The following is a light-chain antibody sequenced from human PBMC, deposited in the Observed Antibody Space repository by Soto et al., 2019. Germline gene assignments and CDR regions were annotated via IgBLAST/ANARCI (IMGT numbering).Light chain of an antibody. CDR1: QGISSY. J-gene: IGKJ4*01. CDR3: QQYYSYPLT. V-gene: IGKV1-8*01. CDR2: AAS. Sequence: AIRRTQSPSSLSASTGDRVTITCRAGQGISSYLAWYQQKPGKAPKLLIYAASTLQSGVPSRLSGSGSGTDFTLTISCLQSEDFATYYCQQYYSYPLTFGGGTNVEIK.